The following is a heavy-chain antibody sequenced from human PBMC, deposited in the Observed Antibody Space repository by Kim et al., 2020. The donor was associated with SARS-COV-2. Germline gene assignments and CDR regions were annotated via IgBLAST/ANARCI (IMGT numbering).Heavy chain of an antibody. J-gene: IGHJ4*02. D-gene: IGHD3-10*01. CDR3: ARITMVRGATSPGGY. Sequence: DSVKGRFTISRDNAKNTLYRQMNSLRAEDTAVYYCARITMVRGATSPGGYWGQGTLVTVSS. V-gene: IGHV3-23*01.